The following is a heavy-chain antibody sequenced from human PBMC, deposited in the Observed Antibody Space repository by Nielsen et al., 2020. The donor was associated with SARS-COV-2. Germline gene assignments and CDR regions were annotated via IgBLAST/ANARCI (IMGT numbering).Heavy chain of an antibody. CDR2: ISSSSSYI. J-gene: IGHJ6*02. CDR1: GFTFSSYS. D-gene: IGHD2-8*01. CDR3: ARDRDIVLMVYAPGSLGMDV. V-gene: IGHV3-21*01. Sequence: GESLKISCAASGFTFSSYSMNWVRQAPGKGLEWVSSISSSSSYIYYADSVKGRFTISRDNAKNSLYLQMNSLRAEDTAVYYCARDRDIVLMVYAPGSLGMDVWGQGTTVTVSS.